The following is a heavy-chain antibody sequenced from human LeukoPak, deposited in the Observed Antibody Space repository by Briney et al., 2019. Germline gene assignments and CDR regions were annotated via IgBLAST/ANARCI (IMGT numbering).Heavy chain of an antibody. CDR3: ARGGYGANDDAFDI. V-gene: IGHV3-48*02. J-gene: IGHJ3*02. D-gene: IGHD4-23*01. CDR1: GFXFSNYS. CDR2: ISSSTNTI. Sequence: GGSLRLSCAASGFXFSNYSINWVRQAPGKGLEWVSYISSSTNTIYYADSVKGRFTISRDNARNSLFLQMNSLRDEDTAVYYCARGGYGANDDAFDIWGQGTMVTVSS.